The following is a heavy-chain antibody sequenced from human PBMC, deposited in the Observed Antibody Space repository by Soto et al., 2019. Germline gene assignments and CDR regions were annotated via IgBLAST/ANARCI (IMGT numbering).Heavy chain of an antibody. Sequence: PSETLSLTCTPSGSSISSYSWSWIRQPPGKGLEWLGYIYYSGSTNYNPSLKSRVTISVDTSKNQFSLKLSSVTAADTAVYDCARGRSDFWGDYAMDVWGKGTTVT. CDR1: GSSISSYS. J-gene: IGHJ6*04. CDR2: IYYSGST. CDR3: ARGRSDFWGDYAMDV. D-gene: IGHD3-3*01. V-gene: IGHV4-59*01.